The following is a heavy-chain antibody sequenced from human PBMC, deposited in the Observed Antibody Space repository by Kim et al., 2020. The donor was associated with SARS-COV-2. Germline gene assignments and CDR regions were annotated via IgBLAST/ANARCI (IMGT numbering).Heavy chain of an antibody. V-gene: IGHV3-23*01. D-gene: IGHD3-16*02. CDR3: AKGGLRLGELSGYYYGMDV. Sequence: RFTISRDNSKNTLYLQMNSLRAEDTAVYYCAKGGLRLGELSGYYYGMDVWGQGTTVTVSS. J-gene: IGHJ6*02.